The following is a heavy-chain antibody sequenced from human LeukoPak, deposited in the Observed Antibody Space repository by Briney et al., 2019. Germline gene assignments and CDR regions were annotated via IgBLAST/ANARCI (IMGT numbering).Heavy chain of an antibody. CDR1: GFTFSSYW. V-gene: IGHV3-7*03. CDR3: VRGLVGYCSGGAWDGTCFDY. J-gene: IGHJ4*02. D-gene: IGHD2-15*01. Sequence: GGSLRLSCAASGFTFSSYWMSWVRQAPGEGLEWVAIIKQEGNQKNYVDSVKGRFTISRDNAKNSLYLQMNSLRAEDTAVYSCVRGLVGYCSGGAWDGTCFDYWGQGTLVSASS. CDR2: IKQEGNQK.